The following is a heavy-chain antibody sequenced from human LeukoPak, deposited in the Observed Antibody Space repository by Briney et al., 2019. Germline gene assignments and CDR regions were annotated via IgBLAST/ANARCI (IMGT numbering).Heavy chain of an antibody. CDR1: GFTFNHAW. Sequence: PGGSLRLSCAASGFTFNHAWMSWIRQAPGKGLEWVGRIKSKSDGGTIHYSAPVKGRFTISRDDSKTTLYLQMNSLKIEDTAMYYCTSPFQSGGFWGQGTLVTVSS. CDR3: TSPFQSGGF. D-gene: IGHD3-16*01. V-gene: IGHV3-15*01. CDR2: IKSKSDGGTI. J-gene: IGHJ4*02.